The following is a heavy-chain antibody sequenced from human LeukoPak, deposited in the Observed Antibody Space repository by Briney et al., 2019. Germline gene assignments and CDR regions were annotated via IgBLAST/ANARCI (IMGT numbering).Heavy chain of an antibody. J-gene: IGHJ4*02. CDR1: GFRLSSYA. CDR3: AKGHTSLAP. V-gene: IGHV3-23*01. Sequence: GGSLRLSCAASGFRLSSYALTWVRQAPGNGLEWVSAISGSGGSTYYADSVKGRFTISRDNSKSTLYLQMNSLSAEDTAVYYCAKGHTSLAPGGQGALVTVSS. D-gene: IGHD5-18*01. CDR2: ISGSGGST.